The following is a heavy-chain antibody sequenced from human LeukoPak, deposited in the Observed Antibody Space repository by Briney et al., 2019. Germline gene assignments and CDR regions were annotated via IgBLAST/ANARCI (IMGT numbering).Heavy chain of an antibody. D-gene: IGHD5-24*01. J-gene: IGHJ4*02. CDR2: IYPGDSDT. CDR3: ARQDGRALYYFDY. Sequence: GESLKISCKASGYVFTSYWIGWVRQMPGKGLEWMGIIYPGDSDTRYSPSFQGQVTISADKSTSTAYLQWSSLKASDTAMYYCARQDGRALYYFDYWGQGTLVTVSS. V-gene: IGHV5-51*01. CDR1: GYVFTSYW.